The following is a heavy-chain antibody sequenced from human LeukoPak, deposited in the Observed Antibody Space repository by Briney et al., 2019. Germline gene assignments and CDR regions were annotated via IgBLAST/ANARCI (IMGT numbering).Heavy chain of an antibody. CDR3: ARNTVAAAGDS. CDR1: GFTFGSNW. CDR2: IKPDGSDE. D-gene: IGHD6-13*01. Sequence: PGGSLGLSCAASGFTFGSNWMTWVRQAPEKGLEWVAKIKPDGSDEDYVDSVKGRFTISRDNAKNLLYLQMTGLRAEDTAVYYCARNTVAAAGDSWGQGTLVTVSS. V-gene: IGHV3-7*01. J-gene: IGHJ4*02.